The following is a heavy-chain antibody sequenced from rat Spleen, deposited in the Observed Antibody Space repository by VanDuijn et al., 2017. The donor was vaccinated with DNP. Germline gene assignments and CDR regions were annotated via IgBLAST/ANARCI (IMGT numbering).Heavy chain of an antibody. D-gene: IGHD1-4*01. CDR3: NRNEFGQPGVY. V-gene: IGHV2S13*01. Sequence: QVQLKESGPGLVQPSQTLSLTCTVSGFSLTSYNVHWVRQPPGKGLEWMGVIWSGGNTDYNSALKPRLSISRETSEGQVFLTVNSLQTEDTGIYYGNRNEFGQPGVYWGQGVMVTVSS. CDR1: GFSLTSYN. CDR2: IWSGGNT. J-gene: IGHJ2*01.